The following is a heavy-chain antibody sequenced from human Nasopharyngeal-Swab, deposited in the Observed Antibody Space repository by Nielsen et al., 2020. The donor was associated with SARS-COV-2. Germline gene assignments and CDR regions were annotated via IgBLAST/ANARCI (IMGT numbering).Heavy chain of an antibody. CDR3: AKVEAGY. J-gene: IGHJ4*02. Sequence: GGSLRLSCAASGFTFSSYGMHWVRQAPGKGLEWVAVISYDGSNKYYADSVKGRFTISRDNSKNTLYLQMNSLRAEDTAVYYCAKVEAGYWCQGTLVTVSS. CDR2: ISYDGSNK. CDR1: GFTFSSYG. V-gene: IGHV3-30*18.